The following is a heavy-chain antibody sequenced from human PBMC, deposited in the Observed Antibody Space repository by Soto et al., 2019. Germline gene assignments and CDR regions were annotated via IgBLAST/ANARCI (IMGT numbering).Heavy chain of an antibody. D-gene: IGHD2-15*01. CDR1: GLTFSSYG. CDR3: ARVGISYYYGMDG. CDR2: IWYDGSNK. Sequence: GGSLRLSCAASGLTFSSYGMHWVRQAPGKGLEWVAVIWYDGSNKYYADSVKGRFTISRDNSKNTLYLQMNSLRAEDTAVYYCARVGISYYYGMDGWGQGTTVTVSS. J-gene: IGHJ6*02. V-gene: IGHV3-33*01.